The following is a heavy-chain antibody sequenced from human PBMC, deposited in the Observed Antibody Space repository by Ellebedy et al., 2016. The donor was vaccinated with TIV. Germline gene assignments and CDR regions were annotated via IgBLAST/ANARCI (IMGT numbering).Heavy chain of an antibody. D-gene: IGHD2-15*01. V-gene: IGHV3-21*01. CDR3: ARDLGYCSGESCYNYYYYGMEV. CDR1: GFTFSSYT. Sequence: GESLKISCAASGFTFSSYTMNWVRQAPGKGLEWVSSISGSSTYIYYADSVKGRFAISRDNAKNSLYLQMYSLRAEDTAVYYCARDLGYCSGESCYNYYYYGMEVWGQGTTVTVSS. CDR2: ISGSSTYI. J-gene: IGHJ6*02.